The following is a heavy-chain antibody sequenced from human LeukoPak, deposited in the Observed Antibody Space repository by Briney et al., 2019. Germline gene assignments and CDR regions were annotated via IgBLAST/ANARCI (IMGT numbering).Heavy chain of an antibody. Sequence: SETLSLTCTVSGGSISSYYWSWIRQPPGKGLEWIGYIYYSGSTNYNPSLKSRVTISVDTSKNRFSLELSSVTAADTAVYYCARGGSYYDYVSGSYRPVGWFDPWGQGTLVTVSS. CDR1: GGSISSYY. CDR2: IYYSGST. J-gene: IGHJ5*02. V-gene: IGHV4-59*01. D-gene: IGHD3-16*02. CDR3: ARGGSYYDYVSGSYRPVGWFDP.